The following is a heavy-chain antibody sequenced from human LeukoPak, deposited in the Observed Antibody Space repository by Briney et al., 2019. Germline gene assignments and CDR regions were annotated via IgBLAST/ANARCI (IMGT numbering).Heavy chain of an antibody. J-gene: IGHJ4*02. V-gene: IGHV4-59*01. D-gene: IGHD6-19*01. CDR1: NGSISSYY. CDR2: IYYSGST. Sequence: SETLSLTCTVSNGSISSYYWSWIRQPPGKGLEWIGYIYYSGSTNYNPSPRSRVTMSVDTSQDQFSLKLSSVTAADTAVYYCARGSHNIAVAGTLYYWGQRTLVTVSS. CDR3: ARGSHNIAVAGTLYY.